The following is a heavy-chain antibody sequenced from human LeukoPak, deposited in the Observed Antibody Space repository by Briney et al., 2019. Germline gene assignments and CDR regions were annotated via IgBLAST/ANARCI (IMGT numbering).Heavy chain of an antibody. J-gene: IGHJ4*02. CDR2: ISSNSRSI. CDR1: GFTFSSYS. Sequence: GGSLRLSCAASGFTFSSYSMNWVRQAPGKGLEWVSYISSNSRSIYYADSVKGRFTISRDNAKNSLYLQMNSLRAEDTAVYYCASGYSYLFSSNFDYWGQGTLVTVSS. V-gene: IGHV3-48*01. D-gene: IGHD5-18*01. CDR3: ASGYSYLFSSNFDY.